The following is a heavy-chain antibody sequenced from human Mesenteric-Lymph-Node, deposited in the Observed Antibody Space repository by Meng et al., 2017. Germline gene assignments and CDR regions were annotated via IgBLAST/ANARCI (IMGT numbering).Heavy chain of an antibody. CDR2: IPHRGSS. Sequence: QGHLRESGPALVQPSETLSLTCAVSGDSITNHNWWAWVRQPPGKGLEWIGEIPHRGSSAYNPSLKSRVSMSIDKSKNQFSLKLTSVTAADTAAYYCARGPTTYFDYWGQGTLVTVSS. CDR1: GDSITNHNW. CDR3: ARGPTTYFDY. V-gene: IGHV4-4*02. D-gene: IGHD4-17*01. J-gene: IGHJ4*02.